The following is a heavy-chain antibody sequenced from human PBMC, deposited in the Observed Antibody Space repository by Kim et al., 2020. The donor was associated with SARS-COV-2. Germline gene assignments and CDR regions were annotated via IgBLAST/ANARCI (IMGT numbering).Heavy chain of an antibody. D-gene: IGHD2-21*01. Sequence: SVKVSCKASGGTFSSYAISWVRQAPGQGLEWMGGIIPIFGTANYAQKFQGRVTITADESTRTPYMELSSLRSEDTAVYYCAREGGRDVVSGLDALDIWGQGTMVTVSS. CDR2: IIPIFGTA. CDR1: GGTFSSYA. CDR3: AREGGRDVVSGLDALDI. V-gene: IGHV1-69*13. J-gene: IGHJ3*02.